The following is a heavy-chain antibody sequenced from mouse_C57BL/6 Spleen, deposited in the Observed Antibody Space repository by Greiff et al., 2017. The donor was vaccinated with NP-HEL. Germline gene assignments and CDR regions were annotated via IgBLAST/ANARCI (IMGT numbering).Heavy chain of an antibody. V-gene: IGHV7-3*01. CDR3: ARDYYGSSYGYFDV. D-gene: IGHD1-1*01. CDR1: GFTFTAYY. CDR2: IRNKANGYTT. J-gene: IGHJ1*03. Sequence: EVQGVESGGGLVQPGGSLSLSCAASGFTFTAYYMSWVRQPPGKALEWLGFIRNKANGYTTESRASVKGRFTISRDNSQSILERQMNARRAEDSATYYCARDYYGSSYGYFDVWGTGTTVTVSS.